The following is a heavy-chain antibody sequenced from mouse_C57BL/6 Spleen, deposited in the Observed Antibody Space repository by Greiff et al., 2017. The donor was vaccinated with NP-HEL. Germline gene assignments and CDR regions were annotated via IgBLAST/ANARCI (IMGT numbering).Heavy chain of an antibody. CDR2: INPNNGGT. V-gene: IGHV1-26*01. CDR3: ARGAYYSNLDY. CDR1: GYTFTDYY. Sequence: EVKLQQSGPELVKPGASVKISCKASGYTFTDYYMNWVKQSHGKSLEWIGDINPNNGGTSYNQKFKGKATLTVDKSSSTAYMELRSLTSEDSAVYYCARGAYYSNLDYWGQGTTLTVSS. D-gene: IGHD2-5*01. J-gene: IGHJ2*01.